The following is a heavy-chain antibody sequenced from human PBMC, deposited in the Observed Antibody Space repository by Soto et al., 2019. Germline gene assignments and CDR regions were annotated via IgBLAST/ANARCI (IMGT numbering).Heavy chain of an antibody. CDR3: ARESVSGYSYGRLDY. Sequence: PSETLSLSCTVSEGSFSRYYWSWIWQAPGKGLEWIGYIYYAGSTKYNPSLKSRVTISVDTSKNQFSLRLSALTAADTAVYYCARESVSGYSYGRLDYWGQGTLVTVSS. J-gene: IGHJ4*02. D-gene: IGHD3-22*01. V-gene: IGHV4-59*12. CDR2: IYYAGST. CDR1: EGSFSRYY.